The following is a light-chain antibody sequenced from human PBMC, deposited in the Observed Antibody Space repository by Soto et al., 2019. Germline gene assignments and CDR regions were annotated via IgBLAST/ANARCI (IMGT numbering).Light chain of an antibody. CDR1: QSVSSY. CDR3: QQRSNWPPYT. J-gene: IGKJ2*01. V-gene: IGKV3-11*01. CDR2: DAP. Sequence: EIVLTQSPATLSLSPGERATLSCRASQSVSSYLAWYQQKPGQAPRLLIYDAPNKSTGIPARFSGSGSGTDFALTISSLEPEDFAVYYCQQRSNWPPYTCGKGTKLEIK.